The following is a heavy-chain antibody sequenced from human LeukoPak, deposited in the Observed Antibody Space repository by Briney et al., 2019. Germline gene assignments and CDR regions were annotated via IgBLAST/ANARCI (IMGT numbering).Heavy chain of an antibody. CDR1: GDSISSGDYY. J-gene: IGHJ6*04. V-gene: IGHV4-61*10. Sequence: MASETLSLTCTVSGDSISSGDYYWSWIRQPAGKGLEWIGYIYYSGSTNYNPSLKSRVTISVDTSKNQFSLKLSSVTAADTAVYYCARWVPPHPSYLDVWGKGTTVTVSS. CDR3: ARWVPPHPSYLDV. CDR2: IYYSGST.